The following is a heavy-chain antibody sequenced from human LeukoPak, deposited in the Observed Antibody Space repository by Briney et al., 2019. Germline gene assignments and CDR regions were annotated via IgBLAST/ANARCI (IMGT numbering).Heavy chain of an antibody. Sequence: GGSLRLSCAASEFTFSDYYTSWIRQAPGKGLEWVSYISGTGNTIYYTDSVKGRFTISRDNAKNSLFLQMNSLRAEDTAVYYCARGGGAADYWGQGTLVTVSS. V-gene: IGHV3-11*04. CDR3: ARGGGAADY. J-gene: IGHJ4*02. CDR2: ISGTGNTI. D-gene: IGHD1-26*01. CDR1: EFTFSDYY.